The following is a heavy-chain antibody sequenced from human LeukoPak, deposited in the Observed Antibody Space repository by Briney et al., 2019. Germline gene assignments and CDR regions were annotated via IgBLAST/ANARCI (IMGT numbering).Heavy chain of an antibody. D-gene: IGHD3-10*01. CDR2: IWYDGSNK. V-gene: IGHV3-33*01. J-gene: IGHJ4*02. CDR1: GFTFSTYG. Sequence: GGSLRLSCAASGFTFSTYGMHWVRQAPGKGLEWVAIIWYDGSNKFYADSVKGRFTISRDNSKNTLYLQMNSLRAEGTAVYYCARVRGSVGLTASYIDYWGQGTLVTVSS. CDR3: ARVRGSVGLTASYIDY.